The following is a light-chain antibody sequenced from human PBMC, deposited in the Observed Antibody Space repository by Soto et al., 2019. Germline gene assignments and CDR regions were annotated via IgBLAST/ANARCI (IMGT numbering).Light chain of an antibody. CDR3: SSYAGSNNPYV. CDR1: SGDIGGYDY. Sequence: QSVLTQPPSASGSPGQSVTISCTGTSGDIGGYDYVSWYQQHPGKAHKLMIYEVTKRPLGVPDRFSGYKSGNTASLTVSGLQDEDEADYYCSSYAGSNNPYVFGTGTKLTVL. V-gene: IGLV2-8*01. J-gene: IGLJ1*01. CDR2: EVT.